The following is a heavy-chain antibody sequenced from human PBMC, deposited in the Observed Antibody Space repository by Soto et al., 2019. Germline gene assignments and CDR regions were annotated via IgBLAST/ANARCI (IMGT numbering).Heavy chain of an antibody. J-gene: IGHJ4*02. V-gene: IGHV1-2*04. D-gene: IGHD6-6*01. Sequence: ASVKVSCKASGYNFTGYYMHWVRQAPGQGLEWMGWINPNSGGTNYAQKFQGWVTMTRDTSISTAYMELSRLRSDDTAVYYCARGGPVSLALQSSSSVDYWGQGTLVTVSS. CDR2: INPNSGGT. CDR3: ARGGPVSLALQSSSSVDY. CDR1: GYNFTGYY.